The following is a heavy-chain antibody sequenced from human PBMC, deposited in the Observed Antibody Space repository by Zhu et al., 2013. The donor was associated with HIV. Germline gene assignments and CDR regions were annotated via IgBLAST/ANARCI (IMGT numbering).Heavy chain of an antibody. CDR2: INPNSGGT. V-gene: IGHV1-2*02. CDR3: ARALTADYFYCVDV. J-gene: IGHJ6*03. Sequence: LVQSGAEVKKPGASVKVSCKASGYTFTDYYIHWVRQAPGQGLEWMGWINPNSGGTNYAQKFQGRVTMTRDTSISTAYMELTRLRSDDTAVYYCARALTADYFYCVDVWGKGTTVTGLL. CDR1: GYTFTDYY.